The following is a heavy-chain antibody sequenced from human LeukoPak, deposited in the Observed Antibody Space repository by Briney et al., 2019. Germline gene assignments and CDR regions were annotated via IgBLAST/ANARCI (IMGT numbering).Heavy chain of an antibody. CDR3: AREPIAAAGTDWFDP. V-gene: IGHV3-21*01. Sequence: PGGSLRLSRAASGFTFSSYSMNWVRQAPGKGLEWVSSISSSSSYIYYADSVKGRFTISRDNAKNSPYLQMNSLRAEDTAVYYCAREPIAAAGTDWFDPWGQGTLVTVSS. CDR2: ISSSSSYI. J-gene: IGHJ5*02. D-gene: IGHD6-13*01. CDR1: GFTFSSYS.